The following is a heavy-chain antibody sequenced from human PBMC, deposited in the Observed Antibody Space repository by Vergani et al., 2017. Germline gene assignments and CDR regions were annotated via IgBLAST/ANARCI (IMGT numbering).Heavy chain of an antibody. CDR3: ARSGIAARPWGFGFDY. CDR2: ISSSSSYI. Sequence: EVQLVESGGGLVKPGGSLRLSCAASGFTFSSYSMNWVRQAPGKGLEWVSSISSSSSYIYYADSVKGRFTISRDNAKNSLYLQMNSLRAEDTAVYYCARSGIAARPWGFGFDYWGRETLVAVSS. J-gene: IGHJ4*02. D-gene: IGHD6-6*01. CDR1: GFTFSSYS. V-gene: IGHV3-21*01.